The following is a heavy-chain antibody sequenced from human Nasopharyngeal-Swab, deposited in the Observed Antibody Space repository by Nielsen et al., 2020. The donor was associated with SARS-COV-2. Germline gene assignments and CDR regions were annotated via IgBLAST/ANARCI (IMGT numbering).Heavy chain of an antibody. CDR3: AKDRDSGDDSEEYYHYYGMDV. Sequence: GSLRLSCAASGFTFSNFAMSLVRQAPGKGLEWVSVISGDSDSTYYTDSVRGRFTISRDNSKNTLNLQMNNLRAEDTAIYYCAKDRDSGDDSEEYYHYYGMDVWGQGAPVTVSS. CDR2: ISGDSDST. D-gene: IGHD5-12*01. J-gene: IGHJ6*02. CDR1: GFTFSNFA. V-gene: IGHV3-23*01.